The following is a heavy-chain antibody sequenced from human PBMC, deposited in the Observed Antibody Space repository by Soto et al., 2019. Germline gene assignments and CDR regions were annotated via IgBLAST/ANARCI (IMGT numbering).Heavy chain of an antibody. V-gene: IGHV3-23*01. J-gene: IGHJ3*01. CDR2: ISGSGDST. CDR1: GFTFSSYA. D-gene: IGHD6-13*01. Sequence: PGGSLRLSCAASGFTFSSYAMSCVRQAPGKGLEWVSVISGSGDSTFYTDSVKGRFTISRDNSKNTLYLQMNSLRAEDTAVYYCAKAKGSSWYSALDFWGKGTMVTVSS. CDR3: AKAKGSSWYSALDF.